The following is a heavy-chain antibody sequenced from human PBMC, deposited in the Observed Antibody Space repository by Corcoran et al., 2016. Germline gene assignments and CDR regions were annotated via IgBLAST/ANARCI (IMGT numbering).Heavy chain of an antibody. CDR1: GDSVSSNSAT. CDR3: ARDPPWAFSVFDS. D-gene: IGHD1-26*01. J-gene: IGHJ5*01. CDR2: AYYMSKGYY. Sequence: QVQLQQSGPGLVKPSQTLSLTCVISGDSVSSNSATWNWIRQSPSRGLEWLGRAYYMSKGYYEYAVSVKGLITISPDTSKNQFSLQLTSVTPEDTAVYYCARDPPWAFSVFDSWGQGTLVTVSS. V-gene: IGHV6-1*01.